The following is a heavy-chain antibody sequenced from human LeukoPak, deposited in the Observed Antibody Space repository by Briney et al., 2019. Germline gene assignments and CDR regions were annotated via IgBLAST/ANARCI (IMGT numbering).Heavy chain of an antibody. V-gene: IGHV1-69*04. CDR2: IIPILGIA. Sequence: SVKVSCKASGGTFSSYAISWVRQAPGQGLEWMGRIIPILGIANYAQKFQGRVTITVDKSTSTAYMELSSLRSEDTAVYYCARSTTVAQYYYYGMDVWGQGTTVTVSS. CDR1: GGTFSSYA. J-gene: IGHJ6*02. D-gene: IGHD4-23*01. CDR3: ARSTTVAQYYYYGMDV.